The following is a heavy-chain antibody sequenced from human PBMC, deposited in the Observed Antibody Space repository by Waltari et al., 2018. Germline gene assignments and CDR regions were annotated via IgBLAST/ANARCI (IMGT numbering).Heavy chain of an antibody. V-gene: IGHV1-69*08. CDR2: IIPIVGTA. CDR3: ARTGCSSTSCPSDY. CDR1: GSTCSSYA. J-gene: IGHJ2*01. Sequence: QVQLVQSGAEVKKPGSSVKVSCKASGSTCSSYALGWVRQAPGQGLEWMGRIIPIVGTANYAQKFQGRVTMTRNTSISTAYMELSSLRSEDTAVYYCARTGCSSTSCPSDYWGRGTLVTVSS. D-gene: IGHD2-2*01.